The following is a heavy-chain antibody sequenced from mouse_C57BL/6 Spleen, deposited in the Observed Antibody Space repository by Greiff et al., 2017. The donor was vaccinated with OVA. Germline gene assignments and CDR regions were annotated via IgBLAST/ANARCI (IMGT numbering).Heavy chain of an antibody. CDR3: TRLVGREYFDV. Sequence: VQLQQSGAELVRPGASVTLSCKASGYTFTDYEMHWVKQTPVHGLEWIGAIDPETGGTAYNQKFKGKAILTADKSSSTAYMELRSLTSEDSAVYYCTRLVGREYFDVWGTGTTVTVSS. CDR1: GYTFTDYE. V-gene: IGHV1-15*01. D-gene: IGHD1-1*02. CDR2: IDPETGGT. J-gene: IGHJ1*03.